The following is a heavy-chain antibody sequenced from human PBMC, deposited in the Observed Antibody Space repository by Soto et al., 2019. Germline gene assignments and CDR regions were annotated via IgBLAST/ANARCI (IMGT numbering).Heavy chain of an antibody. CDR2: IYTSGST. D-gene: IGHD2-21*02. CDR3: ARGVVTAPDGSGLDV. V-gene: IGHV4-4*07. Sequence: TSETLSLTCTVSGGSISSYYWSRIRQPAGKGLEWIGRIYTSGSTNYNPSLKSRVTMSVDTSKNQFSLKLSSVTAADTAVYYCARGVVTAPDGSGLDVWGQGTTVTVSS. CDR1: GGSISSYY. J-gene: IGHJ6*02.